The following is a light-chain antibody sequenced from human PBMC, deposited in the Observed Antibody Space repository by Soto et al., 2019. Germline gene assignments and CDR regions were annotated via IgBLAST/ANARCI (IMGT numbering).Light chain of an antibody. J-gene: IGLJ3*02. CDR3: STWDDSMNGRGV. CDR1: RTNIGNND. V-gene: IGLV1-44*01. Sequence: QSVLTQPPSASGSPGQRVTISCSGTRTNIGNNDVSWYQQFPGTAPKHLINNYNHRPSWFPDRFSGSKSGTSTSLAISGLQSEDEADDYCSTWDDSMNGRGVFGGGTQLTVL. CDR2: NYN.